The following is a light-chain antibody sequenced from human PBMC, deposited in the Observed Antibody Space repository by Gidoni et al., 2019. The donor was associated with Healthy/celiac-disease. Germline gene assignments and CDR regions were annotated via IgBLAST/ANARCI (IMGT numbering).Light chain of an antibody. CDR3: QQYGSSPPWT. V-gene: IGKV3-20*01. CDR1: QSVSSSY. Sequence: IVLTQPPATLSLSPGERATLACRASQSVSSSYLAWYQQKPGQAPRLLIYGASSRATGIPDRFSGSGSGTDFTLTISRLEPEDFAVYYCQQYGSSPPWTFGQGTKVEIK. CDR2: GAS. J-gene: IGKJ1*01.